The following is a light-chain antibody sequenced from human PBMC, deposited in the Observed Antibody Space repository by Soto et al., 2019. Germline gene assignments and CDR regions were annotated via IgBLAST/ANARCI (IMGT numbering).Light chain of an antibody. V-gene: IGLV1-47*01. CDR2: RNN. J-gene: IGLJ2*01. CDR1: SSNIGSNY. CDR3: AAWDDSLSGPV. Sequence: QPVLTQPPSASGTPGQRVTISCSGSSSNIGSNYVYWYQQLPGTAPKLLIYRNNQRPSGVPDRFSRSKSGTSASLAISGLRSEDEADYYCAAWDDSLSGPVFGGGTKVTVL.